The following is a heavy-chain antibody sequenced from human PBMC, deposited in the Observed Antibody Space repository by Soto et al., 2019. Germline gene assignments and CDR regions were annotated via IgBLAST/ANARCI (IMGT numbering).Heavy chain of an antibody. CDR1: GDSVSSNSAA. CDR3: ARDIVLMVYAIDWFDP. Sequence: PSLTCAISGDSVSSNSAAWNWIRQSPSRGLEWLGRTYYRSKWYNDYAVSVKSRITINPDTSKNQFSLQLNSVTPEDTAVYYCARDIVLMVYAIDWFDPWGQGTLVTVSS. J-gene: IGHJ5*02. CDR2: TYYRSKWYN. V-gene: IGHV6-1*01. D-gene: IGHD2-8*01.